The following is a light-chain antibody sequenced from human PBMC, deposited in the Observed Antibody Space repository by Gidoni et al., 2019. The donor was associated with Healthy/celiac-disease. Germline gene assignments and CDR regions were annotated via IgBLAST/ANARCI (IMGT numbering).Light chain of an antibody. Sequence: DIQMPQSPSTLSASVGDRVTITCRASQSISSWLAWDQKKPGKAPKLLIYKASSLESGVPSRFSGSGSGTEFTLTISSLQPDDFATYYCQQYNSYQYTCGQGTKLEIK. CDR3: QQYNSYQYT. V-gene: IGKV1-5*03. CDR2: KAS. CDR1: QSISSW. J-gene: IGKJ2*01.